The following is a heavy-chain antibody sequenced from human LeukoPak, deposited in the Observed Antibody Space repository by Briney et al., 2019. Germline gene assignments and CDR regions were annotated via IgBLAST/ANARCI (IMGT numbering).Heavy chain of an antibody. D-gene: IGHD2-2*01. J-gene: IGHJ4*02. Sequence: PGGSLRLSRAASGFTFSSYSMNWVRQAPGKGLEWVSSISNSSSYIYYADSVKGRFTISRDNAKNSLYLQMNSLRAEDTAVYYCAREDQLDYWGQGTLVTVSS. CDR2: ISNSSSYI. CDR1: GFTFSSYS. V-gene: IGHV3-21*01. CDR3: AREDQLDY.